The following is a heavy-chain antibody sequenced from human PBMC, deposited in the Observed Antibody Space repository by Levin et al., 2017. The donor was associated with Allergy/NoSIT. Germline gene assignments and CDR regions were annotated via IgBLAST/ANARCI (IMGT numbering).Heavy chain of an antibody. Sequence: PGGSLRLSCAASGFTFSASAMHWVRQASGKGLEWVARVRSKANSYATAYAASVEGRLTISRDDSTITAYLQMNSLKIEDTAVYYCTASIRTYGSGGRCHSDYYYYGMDVWGQGTTVTVSS. J-gene: IGHJ6*02. CDR3: TASIRTYGSGGRCHSDYYYYGMDV. CDR2: VRSKANSYAT. D-gene: IGHD2-15*01. V-gene: IGHV3-73*01. CDR1: GFTFSASA.